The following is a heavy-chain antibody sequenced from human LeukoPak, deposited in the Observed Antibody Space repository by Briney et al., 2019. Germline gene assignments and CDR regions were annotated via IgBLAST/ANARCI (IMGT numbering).Heavy chain of an antibody. V-gene: IGHV1-18*01. CDR1: GYTFTSYG. Sequence: ASVKVSCKASGYTFTSYGISRVRQAPGQGLEWMGWISAYNGNTNYAQKLQGRVTMTTDTSTSTAYMELRSLRSDDTAVYYCARDLRGRTPAGYGMDVWGQGTTVTVSS. CDR3: ARDLRGRTPAGYGMDV. CDR2: ISAYNGNT. J-gene: IGHJ6*02.